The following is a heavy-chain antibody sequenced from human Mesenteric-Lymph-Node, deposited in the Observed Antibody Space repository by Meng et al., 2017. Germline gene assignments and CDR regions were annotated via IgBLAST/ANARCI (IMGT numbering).Heavy chain of an antibody. Sequence: GESLKISCAASGFTFSSYAMSWVRQAPGKGLECVSGITNSGGGPYYADSVKGRFTMSRDNSENALYLQMHSLRAEDTAIYYCAKEGAAAGAPVFDYWGQGTLVTVSS. CDR3: AKEGAAAGAPVFDY. D-gene: IGHD6-13*01. CDR2: ITNSGGGP. V-gene: IGHV3-23*01. CDR1: GFTFSSYA. J-gene: IGHJ4*02.